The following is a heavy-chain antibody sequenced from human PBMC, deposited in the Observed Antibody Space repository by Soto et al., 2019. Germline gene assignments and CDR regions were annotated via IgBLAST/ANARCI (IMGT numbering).Heavy chain of an antibody. Sequence: SETLSLTCAVSGGSIISNYWWAWIRQSPGEGLVWIGYFYHSGNSNYNPSLKSRVTISVDTSKNQLSLSLRSVTAADTAVYFCARISSVDPYGYVNGGLDVWGKGTRVTVPS. CDR2: FYHSGNS. CDR3: ARISSVDPYGYVNGGLDV. D-gene: IGHD5-18*01. V-gene: IGHV4-61*05. CDR1: GGSIISNY. J-gene: IGHJ6*04.